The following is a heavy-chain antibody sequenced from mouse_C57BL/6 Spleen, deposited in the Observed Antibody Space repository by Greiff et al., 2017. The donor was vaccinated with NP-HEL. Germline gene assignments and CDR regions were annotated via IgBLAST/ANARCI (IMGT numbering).Heavy chain of an antibody. J-gene: IGHJ4*01. V-gene: IGHV5-4*01. D-gene: IGHD2-3*01. CDR3: AREREIYDGYYDYAMDY. CDR2: ISDGGSYT. CDR1: GFTFSSYA. Sequence: EVKLMESGGGLVKPGGSLKLSCAASGFTFSSYAMSWVRQTPEKRLEWVATISDGGSYTYYPDNVKGRFTISRDNAKNNLYLQMSHLKSEDTAMYYCAREREIYDGYYDYAMDYWGQGTSVTVSS.